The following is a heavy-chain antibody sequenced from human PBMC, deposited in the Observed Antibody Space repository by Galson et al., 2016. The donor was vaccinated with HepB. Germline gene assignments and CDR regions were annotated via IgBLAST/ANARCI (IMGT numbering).Heavy chain of an antibody. D-gene: IGHD2-2*01. V-gene: IGHV4-4*02. CDR3: ARHVGVPGTRGFDY. J-gene: IGHJ4*02. Sequence: QPPGKGLEWIGEIYHSGTANYNPSLESRGTMSLDKSKNQISLKVTSVTAADTAVYYCARHVGVPGTRGFDYWGQGTLVTVSS. CDR2: IYHSGTA.